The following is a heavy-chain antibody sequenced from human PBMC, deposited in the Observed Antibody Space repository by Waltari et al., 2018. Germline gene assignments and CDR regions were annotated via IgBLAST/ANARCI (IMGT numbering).Heavy chain of an antibody. J-gene: IGHJ4*02. CDR3: ARSGGYIDY. V-gene: IGHV3-74*01. CDR2: INKNGDAT. Sequence: EVNLVESGGGVVQPGGSLRLSCAASGFSFSGSWLHWVRQAPGKGLVWVSRINKNGDATSYADSVKGRFTISKDHAKNTLYLEMNSLRAEDTAVYYCARSGGYIDYWGQGTLVTVSS. CDR1: GFSFSGSW. D-gene: IGHD2-15*01.